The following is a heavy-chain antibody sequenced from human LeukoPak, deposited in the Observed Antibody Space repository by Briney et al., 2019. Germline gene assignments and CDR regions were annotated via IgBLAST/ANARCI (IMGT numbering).Heavy chain of an antibody. J-gene: IGHJ4*02. D-gene: IGHD5-18*01. V-gene: IGHV3-9*01. CDR2: ISYNSGSI. CDR3: VIDPYTATGGQ. Sequence: GGSLRHSCAASGFTFDGFAMFWVRQAPGKGLEWVSGISYNSGSIGYGDSVRGRFTISRDNAKNSLYLQMNSPRPEDTAFYYCVIDPYTATGGQWGQGTLVTVSP. CDR1: GFTFDGFA.